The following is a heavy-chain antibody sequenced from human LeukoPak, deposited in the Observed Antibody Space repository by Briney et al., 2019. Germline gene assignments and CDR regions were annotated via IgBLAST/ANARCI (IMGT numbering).Heavy chain of an antibody. CDR2: IWYDGSNK. V-gene: IGHV3-33*01. CDR1: GFTFSSYG. J-gene: IGHJ5*02. Sequence: GGSLRLSCAASGFTFSSYGMHWVRQAPGKGLERVAVIWYDGSNKYYADSVKGRFTISRDNSKNTLYLQMNSLRAEDTAVYYCARDPSPRIAARLPNWFDPWGQGTLVTVSS. CDR3: ARDPSPRIAARLPNWFDP. D-gene: IGHD6-6*01.